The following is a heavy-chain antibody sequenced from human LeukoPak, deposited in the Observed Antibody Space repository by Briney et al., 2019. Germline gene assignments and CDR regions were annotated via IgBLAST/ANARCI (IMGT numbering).Heavy chain of an antibody. CDR1: GGSISSYY. D-gene: IGHD2-15*01. J-gene: IGHJ4*02. Sequence: SETLSLTCTVSGGSISSYYWSWLRQPPGKGLEWIGYIYYSGSTNYNPSLKSRVTISVDKSKNQFSLKLSSVTAADTAVYYCARWSATRSLTFDYWGQGTLVTVSS. V-gene: IGHV4-59*12. CDR2: IYYSGST. CDR3: ARWSATRSLTFDY.